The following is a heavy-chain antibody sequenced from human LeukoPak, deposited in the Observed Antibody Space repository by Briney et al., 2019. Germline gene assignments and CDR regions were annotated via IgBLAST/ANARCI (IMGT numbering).Heavy chain of an antibody. Sequence: GRSLRLSCAASGFTFSSYAMHWVRQAPGKGLEWVAVISYDGSNKYYADSVKGRFTISRDNSKNTLYLQMNSLRAEDTAVYYCATTVAGTSAFEIWGQGTMVTVSS. CDR3: ATTVAGTSAFEI. V-gene: IGHV3-30*04. J-gene: IGHJ3*02. CDR2: ISYDGSNK. CDR1: GFTFSSYA. D-gene: IGHD6-19*01.